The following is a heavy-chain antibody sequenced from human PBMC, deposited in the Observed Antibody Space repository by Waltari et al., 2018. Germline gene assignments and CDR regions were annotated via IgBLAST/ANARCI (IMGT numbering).Heavy chain of an antibody. Sequence: QVQLVQSGAEVKTPGSSVKVSCKASGGTFSSHAIRWVRQAPAQGLEWMGGIIPIFGTANYAQKFQGRVTITADKSTSTAYMELSSLRSEDTAVYYCARVPTEILAALYGAFDIWGQGTMVTVSS. V-gene: IGHV1-69*14. D-gene: IGHD6-6*01. J-gene: IGHJ3*02. CDR1: GGTFSSHA. CDR2: IIPIFGTA. CDR3: ARVPTEILAALYGAFDI.